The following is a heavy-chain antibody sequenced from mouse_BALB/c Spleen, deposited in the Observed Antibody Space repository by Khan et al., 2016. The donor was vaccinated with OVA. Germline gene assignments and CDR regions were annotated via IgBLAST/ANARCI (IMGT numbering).Heavy chain of an antibody. Sequence: EVELVESGGGLVKPGGSLTLSCAVSGFTISDYYMYCVLQTSEKRQEWVATISDGGSYTTYAPILKGRFSITRDTAENNLYLQLRCLKSEDTAMNYCAKGDYGSSIPGFAYWGQGTLVTVSA. V-gene: IGHV5-4*02. J-gene: IGHJ3*01. D-gene: IGHD1-1*01. CDR2: ISDGGSYT. CDR3: AKGDYGSSIPGFAY. CDR1: GFTISDYY.